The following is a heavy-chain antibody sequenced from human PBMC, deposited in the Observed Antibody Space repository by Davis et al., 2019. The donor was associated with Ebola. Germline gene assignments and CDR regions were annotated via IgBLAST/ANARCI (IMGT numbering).Heavy chain of an antibody. V-gene: IGHV1-18*04. Sequence: ASVKVSCKASGYTFTSYGISWVRQAPGQGLEWMGWISAYNGNTNYAQKLQGRVTMTTDTSTSTAYMELRSLRSDDTAVYYCARVRYDILTGYFGWFDPWGQGTLVTVSS. CDR1: GYTFTSYG. CDR2: ISAYNGNT. CDR3: ARVRYDILTGYFGWFDP. J-gene: IGHJ5*02. D-gene: IGHD3-9*01.